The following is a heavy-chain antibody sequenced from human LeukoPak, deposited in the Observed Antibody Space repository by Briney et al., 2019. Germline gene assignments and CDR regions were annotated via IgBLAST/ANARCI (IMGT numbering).Heavy chain of an antibody. Sequence: GGPLRLSCGASGFTFSSYSMNWVRQAPGKGLEWVSYISSSSSIMYYADSVKGRSTISRDNAKRSLYLQMNSLRGEDTAVYYCARDRFDYWGQGTLVTVSS. CDR1: GFTFSSYS. CDR3: ARDRFDY. CDR2: ISSSSSIM. J-gene: IGHJ4*02. V-gene: IGHV3-48*01.